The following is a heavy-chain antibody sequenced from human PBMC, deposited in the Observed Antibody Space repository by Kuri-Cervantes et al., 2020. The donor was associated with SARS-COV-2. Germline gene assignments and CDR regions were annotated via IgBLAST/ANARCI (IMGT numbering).Heavy chain of an antibody. CDR1: GSSVSSPNY. CDR2: IYHSGST. CDR3: ARLSYYYDSSGYYGGNWFDP. J-gene: IGHJ5*02. D-gene: IGHD3-22*01. V-gene: IGHV4-38-2*02. Sequence: GSLRLSCTVSGSSVSSPNYWGWIRQPPGKGLEWIGSIYHSGSTYYNPSLKSRVTISVDTSKNQFSLKLSSVTAADTAVYYCARLSYYYDSSGYYGGNWFDPWGQGTLVTVSS.